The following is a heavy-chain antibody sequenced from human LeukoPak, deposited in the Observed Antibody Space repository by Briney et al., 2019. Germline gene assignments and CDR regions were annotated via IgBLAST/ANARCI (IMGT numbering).Heavy chain of an antibody. CDR3: ARGGYGYNFFDY. V-gene: IGHV3-21*01. D-gene: IGHD5-24*01. CDR2: ISSRSSYI. Sequence: GGSLRLSCAASGFTFSNYSMNWARQAPGKGLEWVSSISSRSSYIYYADSVKGRFTISRDNAKNSLYLQMNSLRAEDTAVYYCARGGYGYNFFDYWGKGTLVTVSS. CDR1: GFTFSNYS. J-gene: IGHJ4*02.